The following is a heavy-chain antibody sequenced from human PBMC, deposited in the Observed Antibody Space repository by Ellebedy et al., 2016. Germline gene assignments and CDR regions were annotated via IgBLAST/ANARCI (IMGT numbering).Heavy chain of an antibody. J-gene: IGHJ4*02. CDR3: TRGDEYVSTRHAH. CDR1: GGSISPYY. Sequence: SETLSLXCTVSGGSISPYYRNWIRQTPEKRLEWIGFIHSSGNTNFDPSLKSRVTMSVDTSKNQFFLRLTSVTAADTAIYYCTRGDEYVSTRHAHWGQGVLVTVSS. V-gene: IGHV4-59*01. D-gene: IGHD2/OR15-2a*01. CDR2: IHSSGNT.